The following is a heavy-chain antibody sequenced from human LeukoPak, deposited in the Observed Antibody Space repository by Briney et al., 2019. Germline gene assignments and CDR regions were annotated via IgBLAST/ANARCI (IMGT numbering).Heavy chain of an antibody. D-gene: IGHD4-17*01. CDR2: INWNGGTT. V-gene: IGHV3-20*04. CDR3: ARDPVTTD. J-gene: IGHJ4*02. CDR1: GFTFADYG. Sequence: PGGSLRHSCAASGFTFADYGTSWVRQAPGKGLEWVSGINWNGGTTDYGDPVKGRFTISRDNAKNSLYLQMNSLRAEDTALYYCARDPVTTDWGQGTLVTVSS.